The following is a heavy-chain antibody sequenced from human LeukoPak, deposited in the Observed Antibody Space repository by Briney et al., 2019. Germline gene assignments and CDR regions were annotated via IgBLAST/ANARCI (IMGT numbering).Heavy chain of an antibody. J-gene: IGHJ6*02. CDR3: ARVPGDYWYGMDV. Sequence: SQTLSLTCDISGDSFSSNSAAWNWIRQSPSRGLEWLVRTYYRSKWYFEYAVSVESRITINPDTSKNQFSLQMNSVTPEDTAVYYCARVPGDYWYGMDVWGQGTTVTVSS. CDR2: TYYRSKWYF. V-gene: IGHV6-1*01. CDR1: GDSFSSNSAA. D-gene: IGHD2-8*02.